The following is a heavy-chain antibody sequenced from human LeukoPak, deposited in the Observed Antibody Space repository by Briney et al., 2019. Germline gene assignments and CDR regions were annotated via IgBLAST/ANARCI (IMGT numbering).Heavy chain of an antibody. CDR1: GFTFSNAW. CDR3: TTDPDSDPPVVGF. D-gene: IGHD2-15*01. Sequence: GGSLRLSCAASGFTFSNAWMSWVRQAPGKGLEWVGRIKSKTDGGTTDYAAPVKGRFTISRDDSKNTLYLQMNSLKTEDTAVYYCTTDPDSDPPVVGFWGQGTLVTVSS. CDR2: IKSKTDGGTT. V-gene: IGHV3-15*01. J-gene: IGHJ4*02.